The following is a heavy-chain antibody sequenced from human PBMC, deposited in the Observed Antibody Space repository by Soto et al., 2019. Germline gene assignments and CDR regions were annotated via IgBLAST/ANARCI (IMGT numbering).Heavy chain of an antibody. Sequence: PGGSLGLSCAASGFTFSSYAMSWVRQAPGKGLEWVSAISGSGGSTYYADSVKGRFTISRDNYKNTLYLQMNSLRAEDTAVYYCAKESNWNPGVWFDPWGQGTLVTVSS. V-gene: IGHV3-23*01. CDR3: AKESNWNPGVWFDP. D-gene: IGHD1-1*01. J-gene: IGHJ5*02. CDR1: GFTFSSYA. CDR2: ISGSGGST.